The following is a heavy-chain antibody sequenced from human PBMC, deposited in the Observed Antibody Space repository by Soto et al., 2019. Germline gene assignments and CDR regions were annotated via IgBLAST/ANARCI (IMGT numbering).Heavy chain of an antibody. CDR3: ASEALQAMVNQWFDP. CDR1: GGRFSSYA. V-gene: IGHV1-69*13. D-gene: IGHD5-18*01. Sequence: SVKVSCEACGGRFSSYAIRAVRQAPGQGLEWMGGIIPIFGTANYAQKFQGRVTITADESTSTAYMELSSLRSEATAVYSCASEALQAMVNQWFDPWGQGTLVTVSS. J-gene: IGHJ5*02. CDR2: IIPIFGTA.